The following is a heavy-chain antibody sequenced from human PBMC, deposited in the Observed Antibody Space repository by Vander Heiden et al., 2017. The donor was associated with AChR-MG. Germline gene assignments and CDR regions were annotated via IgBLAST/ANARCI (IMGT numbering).Heavy chain of an antibody. J-gene: IGHJ4*02. CDR3: AKDLRYCSSTSCYTPRGVDY. CDR2: ISYDGSNK. D-gene: IGHD2-2*02. CDR1: GFTFSSSG. Sequence: QVQLVESGGGVVQPGRSLRLPCAASGFTFSSSGMHWVRQAPGKWLEWVAVISYDGSNKYYADSVKGRFTISRDNSKNTLYLQMNSLRAEDTAVYYCAKDLRYCSSTSCYTPRGVDYWGQGTLVTVSS. V-gene: IGHV3-30*18.